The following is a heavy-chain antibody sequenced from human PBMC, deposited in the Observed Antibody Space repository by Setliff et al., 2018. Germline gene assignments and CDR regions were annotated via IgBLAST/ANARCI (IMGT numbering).Heavy chain of an antibody. CDR1: GYTFRSYA. J-gene: IGHJ6*03. D-gene: IGHD5-18*01. CDR2: INTNTGNP. Sequence: ASVKVSCKASGYTFRSYAMNWVRQAPGQGLEWMGWINTNTGNPTYAQGFTGRFVFSLDTSVSTTYLQISSLKAEDTAVYYCVREGVDTRSSTDYRYYMDVWGKGTTVTVSS. CDR3: VREGVDTRSSTDYRYYMDV. V-gene: IGHV7-4-1*02.